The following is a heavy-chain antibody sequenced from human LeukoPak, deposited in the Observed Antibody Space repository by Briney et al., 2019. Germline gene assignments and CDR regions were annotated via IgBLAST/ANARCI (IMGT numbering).Heavy chain of an antibody. J-gene: IGHJ4*02. Sequence: ASVKVSCKASGYTFTSYYMHWVRQAPGQGLEWIGIINPSDGSTTYAQRFQGRVTMTTDTSTSTAYMELRSLRSDDTAVYYCARAAGCGGDCYGLVDYWGQGTLVTVSS. CDR2: INPSDGST. D-gene: IGHD2-21*02. CDR3: ARAAGCGGDCYGLVDY. CDR1: GYTFTSYY. V-gene: IGHV1-46*01.